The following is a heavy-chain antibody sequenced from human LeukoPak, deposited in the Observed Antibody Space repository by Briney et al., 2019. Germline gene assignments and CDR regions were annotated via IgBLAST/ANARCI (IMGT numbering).Heavy chain of an antibody. CDR1: GGSISRGDYY. V-gene: IGHV4-30-4*01. D-gene: IGHD3-3*01. CDR3: ARSASHRGIFGSLDY. J-gene: IGHJ4*02. CDR2: IYYSGST. Sequence: PSETLSLTCTVSGGSISRGDYYWSWIRQPPGKGLEWIGYIYYSGSTDYNPSLKSRVTISVDTSKNQFSLKLSSVTAADTAVYYCARSASHRGIFGSLDYWGQGTLVTVSS.